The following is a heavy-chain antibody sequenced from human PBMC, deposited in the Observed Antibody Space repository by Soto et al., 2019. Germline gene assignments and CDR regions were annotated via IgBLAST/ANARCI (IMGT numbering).Heavy chain of an antibody. V-gene: IGHV4-59*01. CDR1: GGSISSYY. D-gene: IGHD6-19*01. J-gene: IGHJ4*02. CDR2: IYYSGST. Sequence: SETLSLTCTVSGGSISSYYWSWIRQPPGKGLEWIGYIYYSGSTNYSPSLKSRVTISVDTSKNQFSLKLSSVTAADTAVYYCAGGPRSGRRDYFDYWGQGTLVTVSS. CDR3: AGGPRSGRRDYFDY.